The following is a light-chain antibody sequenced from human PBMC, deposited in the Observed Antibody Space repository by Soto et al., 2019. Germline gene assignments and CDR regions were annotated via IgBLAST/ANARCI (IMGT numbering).Light chain of an antibody. J-gene: IGLJ2*01. CDR3: ATWDDSLSGVV. V-gene: IGLV1-47*02. CDR1: SSNIETND. Sequence: QSVLTQPPSASGTPGQRVTISCSGSSSNIETNDICCHQQLPGSAPKLLIYSNDQRPSGVPDRFSASKSGTSASLAISGLRSEDEAEYFCATWDDSLSGVVFGGGTKLTVL. CDR2: SND.